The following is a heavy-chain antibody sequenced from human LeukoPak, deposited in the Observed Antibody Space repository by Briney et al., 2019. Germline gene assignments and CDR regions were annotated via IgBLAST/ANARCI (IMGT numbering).Heavy chain of an antibody. CDR1: GFTFSSYS. CDR2: ISSSSYI. D-gene: IGHD3-10*01. V-gene: IGHV3-21*01. Sequence: GGSLRLSCAASGFTFSSYSMNWVRQAPGKGLEWVSSISSSSYIYYADSVKGRFTISRDNAKNSLYLQMNSLRAEDTAVYYCAREDSYYYGSGSYPFDYWGQGTLVTVSS. J-gene: IGHJ4*02. CDR3: AREDSYYYGSGSYPFDY.